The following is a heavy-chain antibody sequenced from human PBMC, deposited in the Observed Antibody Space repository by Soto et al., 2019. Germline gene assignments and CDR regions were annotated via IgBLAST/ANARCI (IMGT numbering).Heavy chain of an antibody. J-gene: IGHJ4*02. CDR1: GGSISSGGYY. CDR2: IYYSGST. CDR3: ARLFRGAARPGEYYFDY. V-gene: IGHV4-39*01. Sequence: SETLSLTCTVSGGSISSGGYYWSWIRQHPGKGLEWIGSIYYSGSTYYNPSLKSRVTISVDTSKNQFSLKLSSVTAADTAVYYCARLFRGAARPGEYYFDYWGQGTLVTVSS. D-gene: IGHD3-10*01.